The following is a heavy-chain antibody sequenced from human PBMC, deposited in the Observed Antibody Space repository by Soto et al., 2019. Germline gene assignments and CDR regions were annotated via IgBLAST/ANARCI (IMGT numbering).Heavy chain of an antibody. CDR2: IKDDGSEK. J-gene: IGHJ6*02. D-gene: IGHD6-19*01. CDR1: EFTFNTYW. V-gene: IGHV3-7*05. Sequence: EVQLVESGGGLVQPGGSLRLSCLASEFTFNTYWMNWVRQAPGRGLEWVANIKDDGSEKNYVDSVKGRFTISRDNAKNSMYLKMNSLRGEDTGVYFCARDWGTPGRGSAVGYYYHYGMDVWGQGTTVTVSS. CDR3: ARDWGTPGRGSAVGYYYHYGMDV.